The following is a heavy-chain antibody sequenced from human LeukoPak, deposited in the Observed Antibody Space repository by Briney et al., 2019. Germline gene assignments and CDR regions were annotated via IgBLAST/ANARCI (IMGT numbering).Heavy chain of an antibody. V-gene: IGHV3-74*01. J-gene: IGHJ4*02. D-gene: IGHD3-10*01. CDR3: TRHHYGSGSSGFDY. CDR1: GFTFSSYW. CDR2: INSDGSTT. Sequence: GGSLRLSCAASGFTFSSYWMHWVRQAPGKGLVWVSRINSDGSTTSYADSVKGRFTISRDNAKNTLYLQMNSLKTEDTAVYYCTRHHYGSGSSGFDYWGQGTLVTVSS.